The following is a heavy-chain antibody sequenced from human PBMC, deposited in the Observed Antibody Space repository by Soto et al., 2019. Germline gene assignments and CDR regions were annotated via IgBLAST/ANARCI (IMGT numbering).Heavy chain of an antibody. Sequence: QVQLVQSGAEVKKPGASVKVSCKASGYTFTGYYMHWVRQAPGQGLEWMGWINPNSGGTNYAQKFAGWVTMTRDTSISTAYMELSRLRSDDTAVYYWARVSRPEYYDFGSGWIDWGPGTLVTVSS. D-gene: IGHD3-3*01. CDR3: ARVSRPEYYDFGSGWID. J-gene: IGHJ4*02. CDR1: GYTFTGYY. V-gene: IGHV1-2*04. CDR2: INPNSGGT.